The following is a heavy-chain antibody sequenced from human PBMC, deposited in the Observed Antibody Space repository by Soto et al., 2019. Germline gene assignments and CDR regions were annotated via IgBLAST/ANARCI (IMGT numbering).Heavy chain of an antibody. CDR2: IWYDGSNK. CDR3: ARSLYSSGFRQDELLYYFDY. Sequence: QVQLVESGGGVVQPGRSLRLSCAASGFTFSSYGMHWVRQAPGKGLEWVAVIWYDGSNKYYADSVKGRFTISRDNSKNTLYLQMNSLRAEDTAVYYCARSLYSSGFRQDELLYYFDYWGQGTLVTVSS. CDR1: GFTFSSYG. D-gene: IGHD6-19*01. J-gene: IGHJ4*02. V-gene: IGHV3-33*01.